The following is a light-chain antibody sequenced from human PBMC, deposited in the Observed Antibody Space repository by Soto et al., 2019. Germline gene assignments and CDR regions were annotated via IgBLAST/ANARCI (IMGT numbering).Light chain of an antibody. CDR2: GAS. CDR3: QQYNNWPWT. J-gene: IGKJ1*01. Sequence: EIVMTQSPATLSVSPGERATLFCRASQSVSSDLAWFQQKPGQAPRLLIYGASIKATGVPARFSGSGSGTESTLTISGLQSADFAVYYCQQYNNWPWTFGQGTKVDIK. V-gene: IGKV3-15*01. CDR1: QSVSSD.